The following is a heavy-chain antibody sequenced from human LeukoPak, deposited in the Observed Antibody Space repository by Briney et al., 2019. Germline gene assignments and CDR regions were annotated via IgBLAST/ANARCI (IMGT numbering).Heavy chain of an antibody. CDR3: ATEFYDFLSGESWFDP. V-gene: IGHV4-39*07. CDR1: GDSIDSVSYY. J-gene: IGHJ5*02. Sequence: SETLSLTCSVSGDSIDSVSYYWGWIRQAPGKGPEWIASIDYSGRTFYNPSLRSRVTISVDTSNNDFSLNLTSVTAADTAVYYCATEFYDFLSGESWFDPWGQGALVTVS. D-gene: IGHD3-9*01. CDR2: IDYSGRT.